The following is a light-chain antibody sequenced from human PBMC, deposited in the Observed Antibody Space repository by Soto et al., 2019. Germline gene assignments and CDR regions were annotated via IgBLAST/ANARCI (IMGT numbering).Light chain of an antibody. Sequence: QSVLTQPPSVSGAPGQRVTISCTGNSSNIGAGFDAHWYQQVPGTAPKLLIYGTRSRPSGVPDRFSGSKSGASASLAIAGLQAEDEADFYCQSYDSSLSAYVFGTGTKVTVL. CDR1: SSNIGAGFD. CDR3: QSYDSSLSAYV. V-gene: IGLV1-40*01. CDR2: GTR. J-gene: IGLJ1*01.